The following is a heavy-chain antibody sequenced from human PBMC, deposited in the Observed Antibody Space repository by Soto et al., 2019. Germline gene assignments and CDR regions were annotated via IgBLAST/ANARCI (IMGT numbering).Heavy chain of an antibody. CDR2: IDPSDSYT. V-gene: IGHV5-10-1*01. CDR1: GYSFTSYW. J-gene: IGHJ4*02. CDR3: ERHHHPYSSSLAFHS. Sequence: GESLKISCKGSGYSFTSYWISWVRQMPGKGLEWMGRIDPSDSYTNYSPSFQGHVTISADKSISTAYLQWSSLKASDTAMYYFERHHHPYSSSLAFHSCGQGPLVPVPS. D-gene: IGHD6-6*01.